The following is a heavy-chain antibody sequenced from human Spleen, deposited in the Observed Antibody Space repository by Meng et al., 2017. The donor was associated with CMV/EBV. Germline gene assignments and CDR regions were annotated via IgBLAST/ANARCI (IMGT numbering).Heavy chain of an antibody. CDR1: GGSFSGYY. D-gene: IGHD1-1*01. CDR3: ARGNDGYYYYYGMDV. V-gene: IGHV4-34*01. CDR2: INHSGST. Sequence: GSLRLSCAVYGGSFSGYYWSWIRQPPGKGLEWIGEINHSGSTNYNPSLKSRVTISVDTSKNQFSLKLSSVTAADTAVYYCARGNDGYYYYYGMDVWGPRERWSPSP. J-gene: IGHJ6*02.